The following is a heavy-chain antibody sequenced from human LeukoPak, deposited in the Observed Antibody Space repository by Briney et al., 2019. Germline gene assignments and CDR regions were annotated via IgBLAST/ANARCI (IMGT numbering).Heavy chain of an antibody. J-gene: IGHJ2*01. V-gene: IGHV4-59*12. D-gene: IGHD3-16*02. CDR3: ARDAGLSSNWYFDL. CDR1: GGSISSYY. Sequence: PSETLSLTRTVSGGSISSYYWSWIRQPPGKGLEWIGYIYYSGSTNYNPSLKSRVTFSVDTSKNQFSLKLSSVTAADTAVYYCARDAGLSSNWYFDLWGRGTLVTVSS. CDR2: IYYSGST.